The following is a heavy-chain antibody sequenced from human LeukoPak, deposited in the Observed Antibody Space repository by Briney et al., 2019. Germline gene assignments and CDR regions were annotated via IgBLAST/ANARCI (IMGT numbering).Heavy chain of an antibody. Sequence: SETLSLTCTVSGGSLGSNYWTWIRQPVGKGLEWIGDIYTSGNTNYNPSLKTRVTMSVNTSKNQFSLKLTSVTAADTAVYYCATYFITGRAFDSWGQGTLVTVSS. J-gene: IGHJ4*02. CDR3: ATYFITGRAFDS. CDR2: IYTSGNT. CDR1: GGSLGSNY. D-gene: IGHD3-10*01. V-gene: IGHV4-4*07.